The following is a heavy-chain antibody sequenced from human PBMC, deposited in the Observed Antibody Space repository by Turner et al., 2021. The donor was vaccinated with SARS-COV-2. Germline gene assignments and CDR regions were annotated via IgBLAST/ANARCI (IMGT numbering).Heavy chain of an antibody. V-gene: IGHV3-15*01. D-gene: IGHD2-21*02. CDR2: IKSKTDGGRT. CDR1: GFTFSNAW. CDR3: TTEWAVTALDP. J-gene: IGHJ5*02. Sequence: EVQLVGSGGGLVRPGGSLRLSSAASGFTFSNAWMSWVRQVPGKGLEWVGSIKSKTDGGRTDYAAHVKGRFTISRDDSKNTLYLQMDSLKTEDTAVYYCTTEWAVTALDPWGQGTLVTVSS.